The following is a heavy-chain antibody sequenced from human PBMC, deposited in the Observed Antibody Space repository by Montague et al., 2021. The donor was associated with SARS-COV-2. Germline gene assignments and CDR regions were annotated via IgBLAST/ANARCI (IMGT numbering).Heavy chain of an antibody. CDR2: ICYSGST. CDR3: ARHLRVGNRWNGYEADY. Sequence: SETLSLTCTVSGDSISSTYHYWAWMRQGPGKGLEWTASICYSGSTYYNPSLKSRVTISVDTSKNLFSLQLNSVTPADTSVYYCARHLRVGNRWNGYEADYWGQGALVSVSS. V-gene: IGHV4-39*01. D-gene: IGHD2-2*03. CDR1: GDSISSTYHY. J-gene: IGHJ4*02.